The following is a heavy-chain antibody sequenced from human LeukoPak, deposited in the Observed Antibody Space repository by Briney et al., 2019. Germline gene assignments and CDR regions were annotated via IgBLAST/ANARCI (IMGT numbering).Heavy chain of an antibody. CDR3: AREGGFYRPLDY. CDR2: VHLDGRT. J-gene: IGHJ4*02. Sequence: SETLSLTCGVSGGSVSSTSWWTWIRQPPGKGLEWIGEVHLDGRTNFNPSLKSRLTMSVDLSENHVSLKLTSVAAADTAVYYCAREGGFYRPLDYSGQGTLVTVSS. D-gene: IGHD6-25*01. V-gene: IGHV4-4*02. CDR1: GGSVSSTSW.